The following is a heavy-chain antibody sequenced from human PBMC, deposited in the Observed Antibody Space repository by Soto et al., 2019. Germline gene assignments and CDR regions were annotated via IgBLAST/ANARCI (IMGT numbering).Heavy chain of an antibody. CDR3: ARGRSYYGSGTYAPNSHWFDA. D-gene: IGHD3-10*01. CDR2: INDSGRT. CDR1: GGSLSGYY. Sequence: SETLSLTCAVYGGSLSGYYWSWIRQSPGKGLEWIGEINDSGRTNDNPSLKSRVSISVDTSKNHFSLNLRSLTAADTAVYYCARGRSYYGSGTYAPNSHWFDAWGQGTPVTVSS. V-gene: IGHV4-34*01. J-gene: IGHJ5*02.